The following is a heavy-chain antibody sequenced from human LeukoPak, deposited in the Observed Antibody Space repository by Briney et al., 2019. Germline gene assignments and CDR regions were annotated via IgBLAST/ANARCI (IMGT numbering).Heavy chain of an antibody. J-gene: IGHJ4*02. D-gene: IGHD1-7*01. CDR2: IHTSGST. V-gene: IGHV4-61*02. CDR3: ARNGGGKWNFIGD. CDR1: GDFISSGNYY. Sequence: SQTLSLTCTVSGDFISSGNYYWNWIRQPAGKGLEWIGRIHTSGSTKYNPPLKSRVTISVDTSKNQFSLKLSSVTAADTAVYYCARNGGGKWNFIGDWGQGTLVIVSS.